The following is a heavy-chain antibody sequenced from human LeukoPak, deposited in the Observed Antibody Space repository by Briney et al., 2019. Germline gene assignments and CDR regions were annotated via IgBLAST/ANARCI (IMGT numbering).Heavy chain of an antibody. J-gene: IGHJ5*02. V-gene: IGHV1-8*03. CDR3: ARGRGRSYSSWFDP. CDR2: MNPNSGNT. D-gene: IGHD1-26*01. Sequence: ASVKVSCKASGYTFTGYYMHWVRQATGQGLEWMGWMNPNSGNTGYAQKFQGRVTITRNTSISTAYMELSSLRSEDTAVYYCARGRGRSYSSWFDPWXXXXLVTVSS. CDR1: GYTFTGYY.